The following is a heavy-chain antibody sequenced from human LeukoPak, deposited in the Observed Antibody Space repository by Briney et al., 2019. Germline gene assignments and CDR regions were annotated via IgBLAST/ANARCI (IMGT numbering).Heavy chain of an antibody. J-gene: IGHJ6*03. D-gene: IGHD6-19*01. V-gene: IGHV1-18*01. CDR3: ASWYSSGWYGGYYYYMDV. CDR1: GYTFTSYG. Sequence: GASVKVSCKASGYTFTSYGISWVRQAPGQGLEWMGWISGYNGYTHNAQKFQDRVTMTTDTSTSTAYMELRSLRSDDTAVYYCASWYSSGWYGGYYYYMDVWGKGTTVTVSS. CDR2: ISGYNGYT.